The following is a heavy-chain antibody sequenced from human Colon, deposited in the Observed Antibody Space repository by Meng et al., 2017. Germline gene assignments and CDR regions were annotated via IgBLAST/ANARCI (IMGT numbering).Heavy chain of an antibody. CDR3: ARARGGIVAEFFDY. Sequence: VQLQQSGPGLVKPSQTLSIPCTVSGGSINSGGNYWSWIRQHPGKGLEWMGYIYKTGDNYYNPSLKSQVTISIDTSKNQFSLNLTSVTAADTAVYYCARARGGIVAEFFDYWGQGILVTVSS. D-gene: IGHD1-26*01. CDR2: IYKTGDN. J-gene: IGHJ4*02. CDR1: GGSINSGGNY. V-gene: IGHV4-31*01.